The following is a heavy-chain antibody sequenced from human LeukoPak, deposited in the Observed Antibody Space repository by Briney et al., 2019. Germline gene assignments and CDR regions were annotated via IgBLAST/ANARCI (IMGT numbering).Heavy chain of an antibody. CDR1: GFTFTSYE. CDR3: ARTLTGYYMDYYFGMDV. D-gene: IGHD3-9*01. CDR2: ITAYNGNT. V-gene: IGHV1-18*04. Sequence: ASVKVACKASGFTFTSYEISCVRQAPGQGLEWMVWITAYNGNTNYAQKLQGRVTMTTDTSARTDYLELRSLRSDDTDVYYCARTLTGYYMDYYFGMDVWGQGTTVTVSS. J-gene: IGHJ6*02.